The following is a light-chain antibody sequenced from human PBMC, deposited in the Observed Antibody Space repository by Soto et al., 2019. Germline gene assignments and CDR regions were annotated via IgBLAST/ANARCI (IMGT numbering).Light chain of an antibody. Sequence: EIVLTQSPGTLSLSPGERATLSCRASQSVSSSYLAWYQQKPGQAPRLLIYGASGRATGIPDRFSGSGSGTDFTLTIRRLEPEDFAVYYCQQYGSSPYTFGQGTKLDIK. CDR2: GAS. V-gene: IGKV3-20*01. J-gene: IGKJ2*01. CDR3: QQYGSSPYT. CDR1: QSVSSSY.